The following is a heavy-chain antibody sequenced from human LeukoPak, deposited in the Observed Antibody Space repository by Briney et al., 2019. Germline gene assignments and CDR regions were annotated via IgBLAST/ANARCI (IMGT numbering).Heavy chain of an antibody. J-gene: IGHJ4*02. CDR3: AKSFQFYGSGSYPFDY. CDR1: GFTFSSYA. Sequence: GGPLRLSCAASGFTFSSYAMSWVRQAPGKGLEWVSAISGSGGSTYYADSVKGRFTISRDNSKNTLYLQMNSLRAEDTAVYYCAKSFQFYGSGSYPFDYWGQGTLVTVSS. D-gene: IGHD3-10*01. CDR2: ISGSGGST. V-gene: IGHV3-23*01.